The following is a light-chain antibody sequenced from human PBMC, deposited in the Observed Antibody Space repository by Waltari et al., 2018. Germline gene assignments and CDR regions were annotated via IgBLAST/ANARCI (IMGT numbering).Light chain of an antibody. CDR3: QTGGHGTWV. Sequence: QLVLTQSPSASAPLGAAVKLTFTLPSAHSNHVIACLQQQPERGPRYLMKVKSDGSHSKGDEIPDRFSGSSSGAERYLTISSLQSEDEADYYCQTGGHGTWVFGGGTKLTVL. CDR2: VKSDGSH. V-gene: IGLV4-69*01. J-gene: IGLJ3*02. CDR1: SAHSNHV.